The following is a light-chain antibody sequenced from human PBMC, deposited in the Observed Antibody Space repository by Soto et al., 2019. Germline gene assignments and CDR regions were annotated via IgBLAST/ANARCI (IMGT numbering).Light chain of an antibody. CDR3: QQYNNYWT. CDR2: NAS. V-gene: IGKV1-5*03. CDR1: QSINSR. Sequence: DIQMTQSPSTLSASVGDRVTITCRASQSINSRLAWYQQKPGKAPNLLIYNASSLESGVPSRFSGSGSGTEFTLTISSLQPDDFATYYCQQYNNYWTFGQGTKVEIK. J-gene: IGKJ1*01.